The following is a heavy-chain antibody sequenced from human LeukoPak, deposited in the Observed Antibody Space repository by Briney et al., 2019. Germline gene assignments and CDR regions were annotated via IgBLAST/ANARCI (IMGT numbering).Heavy chain of an antibody. CDR2: IYYSGST. CDR3: ARIPMSSYYFDY. J-gene: IGHJ4*02. D-gene: IGHD3-10*02. CDR1: GGSISSYY. V-gene: IGHV4-59*01. Sequence: PSETLSLTCIVSGGSISSYYWSWIRQPPGKGLEWIGYIYYSGSTNYNPSLKSRVTISVDTSKDQFSLKLSSVTAADTAVYYCARIPMSSYYFDYWGQGTLVTVSS.